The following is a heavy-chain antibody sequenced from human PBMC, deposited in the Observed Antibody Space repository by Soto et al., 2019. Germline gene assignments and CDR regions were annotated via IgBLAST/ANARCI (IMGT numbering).Heavy chain of an antibody. V-gene: IGHV3-9*01. CDR2: ISWNSDSI. CDR3: TKVGGLYDFWSGPLHFDL. D-gene: IGHD3-3*01. J-gene: IGHJ4*02. Sequence: EAQLVESGGGLVQPGRSLRLSCAGSGFIFDDFAIHWVRQAPGKGLEWVSGISWNSDSIGYADSEKGRFTISRDNAKNFLYLQMNSLRVEDTALYYCTKVGGLYDFWSGPLHFDLWGQGTLVTVSS. CDR1: GFIFDDFA.